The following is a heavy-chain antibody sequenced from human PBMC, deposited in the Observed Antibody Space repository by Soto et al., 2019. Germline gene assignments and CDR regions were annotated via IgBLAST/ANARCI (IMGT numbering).Heavy chain of an antibody. J-gene: IGHJ6*02. V-gene: IGHV1-46*01. CDR1: GYTFTTYY. CDR2: INPSVGST. D-gene: IGHD2-2*01. CDR3: ARSINTTRYYYGMDV. Sequence: ASVKVSCKASGYTFTTYYMHWVRQAPGQGLEWMGIINPSVGSTSYAQKFQGRVSMTRDTSTSTFYMDLNSLRSEDTAVYYCARSINTTRYYYGMDVWGQGTKVTVSS.